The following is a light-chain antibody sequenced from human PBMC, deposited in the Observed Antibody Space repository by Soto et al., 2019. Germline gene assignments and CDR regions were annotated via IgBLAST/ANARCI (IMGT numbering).Light chain of an antibody. CDR3: SSYTGSNTVI. CDR2: EVS. J-gene: IGLJ2*01. CDR1: RNDVGGYNH. Sequence: QSALTQPPSASGSPGQSVSISCTGTRNDVGGYNHVSWYQQHPGKVPKVMINEVSKRASGVPDRFSGSKSGNTASLTVSGLQAEDEADYYCSSYTGSNTVIFGGGTKLTVL. V-gene: IGLV2-8*01.